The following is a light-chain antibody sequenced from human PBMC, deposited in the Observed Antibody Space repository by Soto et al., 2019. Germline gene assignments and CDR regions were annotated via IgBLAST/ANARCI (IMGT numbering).Light chain of an antibody. CDR1: QNIYNW. CDR2: DAS. Sequence: DIQMTQSPSTLSASVGDRVTITCRASQNIYNWIAWYQQKPGKAPRFLIYDASTLESGVPSRFSGRGFGTDFSFTISSLQPDDFGTYYCHHMRTFGQGTKVEIK. CDR3: HHMRT. V-gene: IGKV1-5*01. J-gene: IGKJ1*01.